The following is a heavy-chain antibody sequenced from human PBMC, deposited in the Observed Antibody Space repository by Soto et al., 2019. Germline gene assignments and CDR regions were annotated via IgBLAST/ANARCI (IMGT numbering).Heavy chain of an antibody. CDR3: ARVNLVRSLEGAARRTDYFDY. CDR2: IYTSGST. J-gene: IGHJ4*02. CDR1: CGSISSYY. V-gene: IGHV4-4*07. D-gene: IGHD6-6*01. Sequence: SETLSLTCTVSCGSISSYYRSWIRQPAGKGLEWIGRIYTSGSTNYNPSLKSRVTMSVDTSKNQFSLKLSSVTAADTAVYYCARVNLVRSLEGAARRTDYFDYWGQGTLVTVSS.